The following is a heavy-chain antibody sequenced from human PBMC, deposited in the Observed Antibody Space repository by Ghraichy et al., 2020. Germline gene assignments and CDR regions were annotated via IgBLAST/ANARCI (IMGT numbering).Heavy chain of an antibody. Sequence: GGSLRLSCAASGFTFSSYGMHWVRQAPGKGLEWVAVISYDGSNKYYADSVKGRFTISRDNSKNTLYLQMNSLRAEDTAVYYCAKVWMQWLTTSPQFDYWGQGTLVTVSS. CDR1: GFTFSSYG. CDR3: AKVWMQWLTTSPQFDY. D-gene: IGHD6-19*01. V-gene: IGHV3-30*18. J-gene: IGHJ4*02. CDR2: ISYDGSNK.